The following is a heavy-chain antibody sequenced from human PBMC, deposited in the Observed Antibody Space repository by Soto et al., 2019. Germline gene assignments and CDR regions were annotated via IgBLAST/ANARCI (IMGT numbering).Heavy chain of an antibody. CDR1: GASSRAYH. J-gene: IGHJ2*01. D-gene: IGHD1-20*01. CDR3: AGGPRYWSFAL. V-gene: IGHV4-34*01. Sequence: GELQQWGTGLLKPSETLSLNCSVYGASSRAYHWSWIRQSPGEGLEWIGEFSYSGSLKYNPSLKGRVAVSLDTSTNHFSLTMTSVTAADTAVYFCAGGPRYWSFALWGRGTLVTVS. CDR2: FSYSGSL.